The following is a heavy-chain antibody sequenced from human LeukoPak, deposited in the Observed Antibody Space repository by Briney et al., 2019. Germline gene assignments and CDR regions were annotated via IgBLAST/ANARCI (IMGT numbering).Heavy chain of an antibody. CDR2: INPTGTTT. CDR1: GYTFIHNW. J-gene: IGHJ5*02. Sequence: ASVKVSCKASGYTFIHNWMHWVRQAPGQGLEWVGLINPTGTTTLYAQKFQGRVTLPRDMSTSTDYMELRRLKSEDTAVYYCARDNSVGDIAWWFDPWGQGTLVTVSS. V-gene: IGHV1-46*01. CDR3: ARDNSVGDIAWWFDP. D-gene: IGHD3-10*01.